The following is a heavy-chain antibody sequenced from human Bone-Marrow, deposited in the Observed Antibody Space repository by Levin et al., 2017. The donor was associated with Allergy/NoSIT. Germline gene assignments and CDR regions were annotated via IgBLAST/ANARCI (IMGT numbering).Heavy chain of an antibody. CDR3: ATDFQYGLAV. CDR2: IDNDGVTT. Sequence: GASVKVSCALSGFTRRYWLHWVRKAPGKGLEWVSHIDNDGVTTHTADSVKGRFNVSRDNAENTLYLQMKSLRVEDTAVYYCATDFQYGLAVWGQGTTVTVSS. J-gene: IGHJ6*02. V-gene: IGHV3-74*01. CDR1: GFTRRYW.